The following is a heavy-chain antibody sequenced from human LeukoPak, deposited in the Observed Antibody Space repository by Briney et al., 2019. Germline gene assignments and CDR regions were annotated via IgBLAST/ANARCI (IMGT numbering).Heavy chain of an antibody. D-gene: IGHD3/OR15-3a*01. V-gene: IGHV1-2*06. CDR3: ARAIRTGLFDY. CDR1: GFTFTGYY. J-gene: IGHJ4*02. CDR2: IIPNSGGT. Sequence: ASVKVSCKASGFTFTGYYMHWVRQAPGQGLEWMGRIIPNSGGTNYAQKFQGRVTMTGDTSISTAYMELSRLRSDDTAVYYCARAIRTGLFDYWGQGTLVTVSS.